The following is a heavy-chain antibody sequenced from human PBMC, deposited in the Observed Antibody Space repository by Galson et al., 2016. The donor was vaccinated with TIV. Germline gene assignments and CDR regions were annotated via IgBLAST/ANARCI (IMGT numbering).Heavy chain of an antibody. CDR2: ISGGGGST. CDR3: AKMDSSGLSYARRFDY. CDR1: GITFSSYA. V-gene: IGHV3-23*01. J-gene: IGHJ4*02. Sequence: SLRLSCAASGITFSSYAMSWVRQAPGKGLEWVSAISGGGGSTYYADSVKGRFTISRDNSKSTLYLQLDSLRVEDTAVYYCAKMDSSGLSYARRFDYWGQGPLVTVSS. D-gene: IGHD3-22*01.